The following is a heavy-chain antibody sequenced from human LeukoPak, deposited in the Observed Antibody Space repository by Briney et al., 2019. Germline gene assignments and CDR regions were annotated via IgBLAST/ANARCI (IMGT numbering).Heavy chain of an antibody. D-gene: IGHD6-19*01. V-gene: IGHV4-59*08. J-gene: IGHJ4*02. CDR1: GGSISSYY. Sequence: SETLSLTCTVSGGSISSYYWSWIRQPPGKGLEWIGYIYYSGSTNYNPSLKSRVTISVDTSKNQFSLKLSSVTAADTAVYYCARRGDSSGWSRNYYFDYWGQGTLVTVSS. CDR2: IYYSGST. CDR3: ARRGDSSGWSRNYYFDY.